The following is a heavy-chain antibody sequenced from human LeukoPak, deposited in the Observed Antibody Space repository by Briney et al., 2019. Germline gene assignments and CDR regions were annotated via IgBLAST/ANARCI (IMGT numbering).Heavy chain of an antibody. CDR1: GFAFTDYA. J-gene: IGHJ5*02. CDR3: ARALSLGPSTWFDP. Sequence: GGSLRLSCAASGFAFTDYAISWVRQAPGKGLEWVSVIYSGGSTYYADSVKGRFTISRDNSKNTLYLQMNSLRAEDTAVYYCARALSLGPSTWFDPWGQGTLVTVSS. CDR2: IYSGGST. D-gene: IGHD1-26*01. V-gene: IGHV3-66*01.